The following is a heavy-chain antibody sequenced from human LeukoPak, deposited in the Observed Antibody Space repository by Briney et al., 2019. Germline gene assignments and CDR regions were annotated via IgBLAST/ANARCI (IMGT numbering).Heavy chain of an antibody. CDR1: GFTFSSYG. J-gene: IGHJ6*02. CDR2: ISYDGSNK. V-gene: IGHV3-30*18. CDR3: AKSTAMAPYGMDV. D-gene: IGHD5-18*01. Sequence: PGGSLRLSCAASGFTFSSYGMHWVRQAPGKGLEWVAVISYDGSNKYYADSVKGRFTISRDNSKNTLYLQMNSLRAEDTAVYYCAKSTAMAPYGMDVWGQGTTVTVSS.